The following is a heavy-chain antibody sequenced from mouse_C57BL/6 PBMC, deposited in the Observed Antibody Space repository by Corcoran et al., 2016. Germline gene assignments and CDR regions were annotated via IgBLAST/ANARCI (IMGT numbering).Heavy chain of an antibody. J-gene: IGHJ3*01. CDR1: GYSFTSYY. CDR3: ARGETWDYDGFVY. Sequence: QVQLQQSGPELVKPGASVKISCKASGYSFTSYYIHWVKQRPGQGLEWIGWIYPGSGNTKYNEKFKGKATLTADTSSSTAYMQLSSLTSEDSAVYYCARGETWDYDGFVYWGQGTLVTVSA. CDR2: IYPGSGNT. D-gene: IGHD2-4*01. V-gene: IGHV1-66*01.